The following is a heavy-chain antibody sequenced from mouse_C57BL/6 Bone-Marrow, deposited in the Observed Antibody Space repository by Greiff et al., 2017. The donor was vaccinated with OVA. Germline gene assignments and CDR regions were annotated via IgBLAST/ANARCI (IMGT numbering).Heavy chain of an antibody. Sequence: VQLQQSGGGLVKPGGSPKLSCAASGFTFSSYAMSWVRQTPEKRLEWVATISDGGSYTYYPDNVKGRFTISRDNAKNNLYLQMSHLKSEDTAMYYCASLISHYYGVYAMDYWGQGTSVTVSS. CDR2: ISDGGSYT. CDR1: GFTFSSYA. V-gene: IGHV5-4*01. D-gene: IGHD1-1*01. CDR3: ASLISHYYGVYAMDY. J-gene: IGHJ4*01.